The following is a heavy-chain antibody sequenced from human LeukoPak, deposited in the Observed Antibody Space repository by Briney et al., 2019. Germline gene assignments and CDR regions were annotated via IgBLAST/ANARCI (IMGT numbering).Heavy chain of an antibody. CDR2: IYYSGST. CDR3: ATTDTSSSGWYGAGY. D-gene: IGHD6-19*01. Sequence: SETLSLTCTVSGGSISSYYWSWIRQPPGKGLEWIGYIYYSGSTNYNPSLKSRVTISVDTSKNQFSLKLSSVTAADTAVYYCATTDTSSSGWYGAGYWGQGTLVTVSS. V-gene: IGHV4-59*12. J-gene: IGHJ4*02. CDR1: GGSISSYY.